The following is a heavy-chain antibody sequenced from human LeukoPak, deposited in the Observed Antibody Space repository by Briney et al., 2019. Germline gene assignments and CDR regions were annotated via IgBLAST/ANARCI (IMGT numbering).Heavy chain of an antibody. Sequence: GGYLRLSCAASGFAFSSNCMNWDRQAPGKELKWFSSITGSTSYIHYADSVKGRFTMSTDNATNSLYLQMHGSKATDTEVCDCARDDYYDTGALSDDAFDVWGQGTMVTVSS. CDR2: ITGSTSYI. J-gene: IGHJ3*01. CDR3: ARDDYYDTGALSDDAFDV. V-gene: IGHV3-21*06. CDR1: GFAFSSNC. D-gene: IGHD3-22*01.